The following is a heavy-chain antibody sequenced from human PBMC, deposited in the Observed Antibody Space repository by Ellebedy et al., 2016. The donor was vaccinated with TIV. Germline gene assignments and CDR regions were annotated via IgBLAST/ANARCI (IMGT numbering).Heavy chain of an antibody. CDR1: GYTLTNYD. V-gene: IGHV1-8*01. J-gene: IGHJ5*02. CDR3: ARGSKPFDP. Sequence: AASVKVSCKASGYTLTNYDINWVRQAPGQGLEWVGWMNPSSGITGYAQKFQGRVTMTRNTSISTAYMELSSLRSEDTAVYSCARGSKPFDPWGPGTLVTVSS. CDR2: MNPSSGIT.